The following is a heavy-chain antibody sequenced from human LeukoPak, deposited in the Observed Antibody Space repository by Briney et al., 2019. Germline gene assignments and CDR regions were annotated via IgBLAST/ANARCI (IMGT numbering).Heavy chain of an antibody. CDR3: AADGTD. J-gene: IGHJ4*02. V-gene: IGHV1-69*11. CDR1: GGTFNSYA. Sequence: SVKVSCKASGGTFNSYAINWVRQAPGQGLEWMGRIIPRLGTTQYIEKFQGRITITTDESTTTAYMELTSLRAEDTAVYYCAADGTDWGQGTLVTVSS. CDR2: IIPRLGTT.